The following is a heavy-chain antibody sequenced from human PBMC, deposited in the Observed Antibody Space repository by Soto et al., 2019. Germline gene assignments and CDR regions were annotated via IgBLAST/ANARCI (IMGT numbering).Heavy chain of an antibody. Sequence: QVQLVESGGRVVQPGGSLRLSCAASGFMFSRYAIHWVRQAPGKGLEWVAVISKDGSVKYYADSVRGRFSISRDKSKNTVYLEMNGRRDDDTAVFYCARSRSGAVPDSFGYWGQGTLVTVSS. J-gene: IGHJ1*01. V-gene: IGHV3-30-3*01. D-gene: IGHD3-3*01. CDR1: GFMFSRYA. CDR3: ARSRSGAVPDSFGY. CDR2: ISKDGSVK.